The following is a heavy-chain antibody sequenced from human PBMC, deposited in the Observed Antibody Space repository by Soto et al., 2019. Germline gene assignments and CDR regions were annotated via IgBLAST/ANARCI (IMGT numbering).Heavy chain of an antibody. Sequence: ASVKVSCKASGYTFTSYYMHWVRQAPGQGLEWMGIINPSGGSTSYAQKFQGRVTMTRDTSTSTVYMELSSLRSEDTAVYYCARDAPASMVRVYNWFDPWGQGTLVTVSS. CDR3: ARDAPASMVRVYNWFDP. D-gene: IGHD3-10*01. CDR1: GYTFTSYY. J-gene: IGHJ5*02. CDR2: INPSGGST. V-gene: IGHV1-46*03.